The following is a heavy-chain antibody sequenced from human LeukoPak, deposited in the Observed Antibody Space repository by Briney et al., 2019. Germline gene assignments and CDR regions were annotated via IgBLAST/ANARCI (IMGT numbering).Heavy chain of an antibody. J-gene: IGHJ4*02. D-gene: IGHD6-13*01. Sequence: SVKVSCKASGGTFSSYAISWVRQAPGQGLEWMGGIIPIFGTANYAQKFQGRVTITADDSTSTAYMELSSLRSEDTAVYYCARGGGPGIAAAGPFDYWGQGTLVTVSS. V-gene: IGHV1-69*13. CDR2: IIPIFGTA. CDR1: GGTFSSYA. CDR3: ARGGGPGIAAAGPFDY.